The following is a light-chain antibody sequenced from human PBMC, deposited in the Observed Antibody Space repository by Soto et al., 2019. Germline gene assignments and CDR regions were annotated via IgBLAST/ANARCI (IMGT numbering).Light chain of an antibody. CDR3: QQYSNWPRT. J-gene: IGKJ1*01. CDR1: QSVSSS. V-gene: IGKV3D-15*01. CDR2: SAS. Sequence: EIVMTQSPATLSVSPGERATLSCRASQSVSSSLAWFQQQPGQAPRLLIYSASTRAPGVPARFSGSGSETDFTLTINSLPSDDFTVYYCQQYSNWPRTFGQGTKVDIK.